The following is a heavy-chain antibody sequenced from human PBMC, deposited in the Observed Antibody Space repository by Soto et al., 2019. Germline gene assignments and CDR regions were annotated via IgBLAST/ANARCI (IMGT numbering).Heavy chain of an antibody. Sequence: QVQLVQSGAEVKKPGASVKVSCKASGYTFTIYYIHWVRQAPGQGLEWMGIINPSVGRASYAQKFQDRVTMTRDTSTSTVYMELRSLTSEDTAVYYCARAPVDNVISHSWGQGTLVTVSS. D-gene: IGHD2-21*01. J-gene: IGHJ5*02. CDR3: ARAPVDNVISHS. V-gene: IGHV1-46*01. CDR2: INPSVGRA. CDR1: GYTFTIYY.